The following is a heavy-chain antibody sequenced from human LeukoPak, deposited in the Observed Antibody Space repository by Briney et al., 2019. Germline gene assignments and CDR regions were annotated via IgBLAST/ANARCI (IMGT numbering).Heavy chain of an antibody. CDR3: AGLSSSWVFDY. CDR1: GYSFTSYW. V-gene: IGHV5-51*01. J-gene: IGHJ4*02. D-gene: IGHD6-13*01. CDR2: IYPGDSDT. Sequence: PGGSLRLSRKGSGYSFTSYWIGWVRQMPGKGLEWMGIIYPGDSDTRYSPSFQGQVTISADKSISTAYLQWSSLKASDTAMYYCAGLSSSWVFDYWGQGTLVTVSS.